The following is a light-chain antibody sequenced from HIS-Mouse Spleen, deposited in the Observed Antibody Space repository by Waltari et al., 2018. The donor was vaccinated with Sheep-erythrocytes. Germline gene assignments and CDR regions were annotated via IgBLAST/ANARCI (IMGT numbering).Light chain of an antibody. J-gene: IGKJ5*01. CDR1: SGISSL. Sequence: DIQITPFPSFVSAFVGDRVTITFRASSGISSLLAWYQQKPGKAPKLLIYAASSLQSGVPSRFSGSGSGTDFTLTISSLQPEDFATYYCQQANSFPITFGQGTRLEIK. V-gene: IGKV1-12*01. CDR2: AAS. CDR3: QQANSFPIT.